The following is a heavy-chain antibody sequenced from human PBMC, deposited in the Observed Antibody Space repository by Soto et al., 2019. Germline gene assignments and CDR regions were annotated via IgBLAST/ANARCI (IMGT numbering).Heavy chain of an antibody. D-gene: IGHD2-15*01. J-gene: IGHJ3*01. CDR1: GFTFRTYY. Sequence: EVELVESGGGLVKPGGSLTLSCAASGFTFRTYYMIWVRQAPGKGLEWVSSISAGSSNIYYAPSVKGRFTISRDNAKNSLYLQINSLRAEDTAVYYCARPYGGKIGDALDLWGQGTTVTVSS. V-gene: IGHV3-21*01. CDR2: ISAGSSNI. CDR3: ARPYGGKIGDALDL.